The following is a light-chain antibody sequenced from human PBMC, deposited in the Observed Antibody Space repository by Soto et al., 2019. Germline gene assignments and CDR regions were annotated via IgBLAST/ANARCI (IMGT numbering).Light chain of an antibody. CDR3: QQYNSYPYT. CDR1: QSISSW. CDR2: KSS. Sequence: DIQMTQSPSTLSASVGDRVTITCRASQSISSWLAWYQQKPGKAPKLLIYKSSSLESGVPSRFSGSGSGTEFTLTISSLQPDDFATYYCQQYNSYPYTFGQGTKLEIK. V-gene: IGKV1-5*03. J-gene: IGKJ2*01.